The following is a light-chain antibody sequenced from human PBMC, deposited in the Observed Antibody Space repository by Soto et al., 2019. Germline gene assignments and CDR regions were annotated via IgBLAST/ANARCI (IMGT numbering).Light chain of an antibody. CDR2: GAS. Sequence: IVMTQSPATLSVSPGERATLSGRASQSVSSNLAWYQKKPGQAPRLLIYGASTRATGIPSRFSGSGSGKEFTPTISSLQSEDFADYYCQQYNNWPPYTFGQGTKLEIK. CDR1: QSVSSN. V-gene: IGKV3-15*01. CDR3: QQYNNWPPYT. J-gene: IGKJ2*01.